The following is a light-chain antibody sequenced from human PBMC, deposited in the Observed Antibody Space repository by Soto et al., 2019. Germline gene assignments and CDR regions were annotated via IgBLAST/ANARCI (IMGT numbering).Light chain of an antibody. J-gene: IGKJ2*01. CDR2: GAS. Sequence: EIVMTQSPGTLSFSPGERATISCRASQVIGSRYLAWYHQNSGQAPRLLIYGASSRATGIPDRFSGSGSGTDFTLTISRLQPEDFGVYYCQQFGSSIPHTFGQGTKLEIK. V-gene: IGKV3-20*01. CDR3: QQFGSSIPHT. CDR1: QVIGSRY.